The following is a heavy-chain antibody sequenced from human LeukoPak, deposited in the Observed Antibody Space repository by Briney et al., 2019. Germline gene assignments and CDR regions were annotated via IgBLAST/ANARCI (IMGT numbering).Heavy chain of an antibody. CDR2: INPSGGGA. CDR1: GYTFIKYY. V-gene: IGHV1-46*01. CDR3: AKEREYSGHDYPLDY. Sequence: ASVTISFKASGYTFIKYYMHWVRQPPGQGLEWMGIINPSGGGAGYSQKFQGRVTMSSDTFTSTVYMELSRLTAEDTAVYYCAKEREYSGHDYPLDYWGQGTLVTVSS. J-gene: IGHJ4*02. D-gene: IGHD5-12*01.